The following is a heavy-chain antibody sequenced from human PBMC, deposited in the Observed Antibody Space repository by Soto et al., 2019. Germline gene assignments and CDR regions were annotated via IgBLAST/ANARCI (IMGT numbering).Heavy chain of an antibody. V-gene: IGHV1-18*01. Sequence: QVQLVQSGAEVKKPGASVKVSCKASGYTFTSYGITWVRQAPGQGLEWMGWISTYNGNTNYAQKFQGRGTMTTDTSTCTAYMELRSLRSDDTAVYYCARDRMWFGESDYWGQGTLVTASS. J-gene: IGHJ4*02. D-gene: IGHD3-10*01. CDR1: GYTFTSYG. CDR3: ARDRMWFGESDY. CDR2: ISTYNGNT.